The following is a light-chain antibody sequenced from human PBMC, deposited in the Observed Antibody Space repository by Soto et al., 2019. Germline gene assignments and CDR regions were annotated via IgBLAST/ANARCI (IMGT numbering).Light chain of an antibody. V-gene: IGKV1-39*01. CDR1: QRISSS. Sequence: DIQMTQSPSSLSASVGETITITCRASQRISSSLNWFQHSPGQPPKLLLFAASKLHAGVPPRFSGSGSGTSFSLTIRSLQPEDCATFYCQQSFNFPRTFGPGPRVEFK. CDR2: AAS. J-gene: IGKJ1*01. CDR3: QQSFNFPRT.